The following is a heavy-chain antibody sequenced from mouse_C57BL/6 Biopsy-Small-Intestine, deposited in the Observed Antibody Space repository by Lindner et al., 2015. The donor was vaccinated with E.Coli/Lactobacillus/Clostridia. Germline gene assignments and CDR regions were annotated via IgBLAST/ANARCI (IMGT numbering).Heavy chain of an antibody. J-gene: IGHJ4*01. Sequence: ESGGGLVQPKGSLKLSCAASGFSFNTYAMNWVRQAPGKGLEWVARIRSKSNNYATYYADSVKDRFTISRDDSESMLYLQMNNLKTEDTAMYYCVGEGYAMDYWGQGTSVTVSS. CDR3: VGEGYAMDY. CDR2: IRSKSNNYAT. V-gene: IGHV10-1*01. CDR1: GFSFNTYA.